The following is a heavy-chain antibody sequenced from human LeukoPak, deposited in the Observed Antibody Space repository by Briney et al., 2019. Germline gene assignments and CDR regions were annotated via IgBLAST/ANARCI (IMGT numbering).Heavy chain of an antibody. Sequence: GEALQXSCKGGGGDFNKYWIVWARPVTGKGRGWMGVIYPGESDTRYSPSFQGKVNISADKSKKTAYLKWSSMKASDTAMYYCSTRGYSSAFWNDAFNVWGQGTMVTVSS. CDR1: GGDFNKYW. CDR3: STRGYSSAFWNDAFNV. V-gene: IGHV5-51*01. CDR2: IYPGESDT. J-gene: IGHJ3*01. D-gene: IGHD5-12*01.